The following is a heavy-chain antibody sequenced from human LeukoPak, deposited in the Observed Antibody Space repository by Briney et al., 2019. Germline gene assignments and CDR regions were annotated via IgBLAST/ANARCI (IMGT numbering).Heavy chain of an antibody. J-gene: IGHJ3*02. Sequence: PGGSLRLSCAASGFTFSSYAMSWVRQAPGKGLEWVSAISGRGGSTYYAHSVKGRFTISRDNSKNTLYLQMNSLRAEDTAVYYCAKDYYCSGRYPSGAFDIWGQGTMVTVSS. CDR2: ISGRGGST. D-gene: IGHD3-10*01. CDR1: GFTFSSYA. CDR3: AKDYYCSGRYPSGAFDI. V-gene: IGHV3-23*01.